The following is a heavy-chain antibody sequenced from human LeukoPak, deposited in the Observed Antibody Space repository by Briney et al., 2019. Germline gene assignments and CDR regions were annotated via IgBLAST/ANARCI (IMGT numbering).Heavy chain of an antibody. CDR2: ISSSGSTI. J-gene: IGHJ4*02. CDR3: ASPQYTYGDPPRY. CDR1: GFTFSDYY. D-gene: IGHD3-16*01. Sequence: GGSLRLSCAASGFTFSDYYMSWIRQAPGKGLEWVSYISSSGSTIYYADSVKGRFTISRDNAKKSVYLQMNSLRAEDTAVYYCASPQYTYGDPPRYWGQGTLVTVSS. V-gene: IGHV3-11*04.